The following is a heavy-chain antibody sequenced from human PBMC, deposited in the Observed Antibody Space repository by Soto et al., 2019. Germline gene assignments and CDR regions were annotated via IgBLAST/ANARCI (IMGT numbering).Heavy chain of an antibody. CDR2: IKSKTDGGTT. CDR1: GFTFSNAW. V-gene: IGHV3-15*01. Sequence: GGSLRLSCAASGFTFSNAWMSWVRQAPGKGLEWVGRIKSKTDGGTTDYAAPVKGRFTISRDDSKNTLYLQMNSLKTEDTAVYYCTTDLERTLHYYILTGYPYYYYGMDVWGQGTTVTVSS. J-gene: IGHJ6*02. CDR3: TTDLERTLHYYILTGYPYYYYGMDV. D-gene: IGHD3-9*01.